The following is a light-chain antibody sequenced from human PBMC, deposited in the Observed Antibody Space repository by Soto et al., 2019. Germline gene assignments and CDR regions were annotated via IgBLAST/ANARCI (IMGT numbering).Light chain of an antibody. V-gene: IGKV3-15*01. J-gene: IGKJ5*01. CDR3: QQFGGTTFT. Sequence: GMTQSPSALSVSPAERATLSCRASQSVSSNLAWYQQRPGQPPRLLIYGASTRATGIPARFGGSGAGTDFTLTVSRLEPEDFAVYYCQQFGGTTFTFGQGTRLEIK. CDR2: GAS. CDR1: QSVSSN.